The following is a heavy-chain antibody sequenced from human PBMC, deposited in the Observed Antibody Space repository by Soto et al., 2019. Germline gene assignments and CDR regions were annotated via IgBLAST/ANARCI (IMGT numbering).Heavy chain of an antibody. CDR3: ANDFSRPLYYFDY. CDR1: GFTFSSYA. V-gene: IGHV3-23*01. D-gene: IGHD3-3*01. CDR2: ISGSGGST. J-gene: IGHJ4*02. Sequence: PGGSLRLSCAASGFTFSSYAMSWVRQAPGKGLEWVSAISGSGGSTYYADSVRGRFTISRDNSKNTLYLQMNSLRAEDTAVYYCANDFSRPLYYFDYWGQGTLVTVSS.